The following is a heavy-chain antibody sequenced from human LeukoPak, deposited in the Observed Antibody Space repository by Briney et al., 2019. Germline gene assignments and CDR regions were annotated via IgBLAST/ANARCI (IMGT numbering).Heavy chain of an antibody. CDR1: GFTFSNYA. CDR2: INGRGGST. J-gene: IGHJ4*02. Sequence: GGSLRLSCAASGFTFSNYAMSWVRQAPGKGLEWVSSINGRGGSTYYADSVKGRFTISRDNSKNTLYLQMNSLRAEDTAVYYCAKQGRSSSWYGQYYFDYWGQGTLVTVSS. CDR3: AKQGRSSSWYGQYYFDY. V-gene: IGHV3-23*01. D-gene: IGHD6-13*01.